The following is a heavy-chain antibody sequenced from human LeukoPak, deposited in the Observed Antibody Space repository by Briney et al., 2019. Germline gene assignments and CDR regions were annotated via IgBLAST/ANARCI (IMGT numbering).Heavy chain of an antibody. J-gene: IGHJ4*02. CDR2: IIPIFGTA. V-gene: IGHV1-69*05. Sequence: SVKVSCKASGGTFSSYAISWVRQAPGQGLEWMGRIIPIFGTANYTQKFQGRVTITTDESTSTAYMELSSLRSEDTAVYYCARDRDVWSGYYAIGGFDYWGQGTLVTVSS. CDR3: ARDRDVWSGYYAIGGFDY. D-gene: IGHD3-3*01. CDR1: GGTFSSYA.